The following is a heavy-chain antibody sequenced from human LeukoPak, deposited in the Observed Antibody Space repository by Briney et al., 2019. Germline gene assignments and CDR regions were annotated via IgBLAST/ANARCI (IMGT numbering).Heavy chain of an antibody. V-gene: IGHV3-21*01. D-gene: IGHD3-22*01. J-gene: IGHJ3*02. CDR2: ISSSSSYI. CDR1: GFTFSSYT. Sequence: GGSLRLSCAASGFTFSSYTMNWVRQASGKGVEWVSSISSSSSYIYYADSVKGRFTISRDNAKNSLYLQMNSLRVEDTAVYYCARPLYYYDSSQTQAAFDIWGQGTMVTVSS. CDR3: ARPLYYYDSSQTQAAFDI.